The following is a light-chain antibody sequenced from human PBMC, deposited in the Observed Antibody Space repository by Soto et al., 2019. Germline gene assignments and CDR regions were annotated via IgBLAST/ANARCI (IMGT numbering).Light chain of an antibody. CDR3: QQYNTWPYT. CDR1: QSVSSN. Sequence: EIVMTQSPATLSVSPGERATLSCRASQSVSSNLAWYQQKPGQAPRLLIYGASTRATGIPASFGGSGSGTEFTLTISSLQSEDFAVYYCQQYNTWPYTFGQGTKLEIK. J-gene: IGKJ2*01. CDR2: GAS. V-gene: IGKV3-15*01.